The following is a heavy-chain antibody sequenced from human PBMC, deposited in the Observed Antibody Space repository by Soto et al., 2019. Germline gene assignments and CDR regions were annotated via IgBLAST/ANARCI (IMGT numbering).Heavy chain of an antibody. CDR1: GGSISSSSYY. D-gene: IGHD2-2*01. CDR3: ARHLVRPYYFDY. J-gene: IGHJ4*02. CDR2: IYYSGST. Sequence: QLQLQESGPGLVKPSETLSLTCTVSGGSISSSSYYWGWIRQPPGKGLEWIGSIYYSGSTYYNPSLKSRVTISVDTSKNQFSLKLSSVTAADTAVYYCARHLVRPYYFDYWGQGTLVTVSS. V-gene: IGHV4-39*01.